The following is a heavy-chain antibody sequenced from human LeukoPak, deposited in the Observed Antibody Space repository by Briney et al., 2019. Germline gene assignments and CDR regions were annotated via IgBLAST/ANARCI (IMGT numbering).Heavy chain of an antibody. CDR2: IIPIFGTA. V-gene: IGHV1-69*13. Sequence: GASVKVSCKASGGTFSSYAISWVRQAPGQGLEWMGGIIPIFGTANYAQKFQGRVTITADESTSTAYKELSSLRSEDTAVYYCARIAVAGSVRDDAFDIWGQGTMVTVSS. CDR3: ARIAVAGSVRDDAFDI. CDR1: GGTFSSYA. D-gene: IGHD6-19*01. J-gene: IGHJ3*02.